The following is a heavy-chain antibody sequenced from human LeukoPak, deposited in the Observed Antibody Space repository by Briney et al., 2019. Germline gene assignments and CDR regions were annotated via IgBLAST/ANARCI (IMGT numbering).Heavy chain of an antibody. CDR3: ARPAMADGPFDY. CDR1: GGTFSSYA. D-gene: IGHD5-18*01. V-gene: IGHV1-69*13. CDR2: IIPIFGTA. Sequence: GASVKVSCKASGGTFSSYAISWVRQAPGQGLEWMGGIIPIFGTANYAQKFQGRVTITADESTSTAYMELSSLRSEDTAVYYCARPAMADGPFDYWGQGTLVTVSS. J-gene: IGHJ4*02.